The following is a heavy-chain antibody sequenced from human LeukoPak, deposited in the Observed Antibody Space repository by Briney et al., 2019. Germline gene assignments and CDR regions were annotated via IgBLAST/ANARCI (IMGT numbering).Heavy chain of an antibody. V-gene: IGHV3-23*01. J-gene: IGHJ3*02. CDR1: GFTFSDYY. CDR2: ISGSGGST. D-gene: IGHD4-23*01. CDR3: ARAGFYGGRQSGAFDI. Sequence: GGSLGLSCAASGFTFSDYYMSWVRQAPGKGLEWVSAISGSGGSTYYADSVKGRFTISRDNAKNSLYLQMNSLRAEDTAVYYCARAGFYGGRQSGAFDIWGQGTMVTVSS.